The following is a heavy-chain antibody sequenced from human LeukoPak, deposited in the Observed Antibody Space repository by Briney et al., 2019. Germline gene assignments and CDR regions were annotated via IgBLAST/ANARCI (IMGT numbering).Heavy chain of an antibody. Sequence: ASVNVSCKASGYTFTSYGISWVRQAPGQGLEWMGWISAYNGNTNYAQKLQGRVTMTTDTSTSTAYMELRSLRSDDTAAYYCARALGWGYFDWLDAFDIWGQGTMVTVSS. D-gene: IGHD3-9*01. CDR2: ISAYNGNT. J-gene: IGHJ3*02. CDR3: ARALGWGYFDWLDAFDI. V-gene: IGHV1-18*01. CDR1: GYTFTSYG.